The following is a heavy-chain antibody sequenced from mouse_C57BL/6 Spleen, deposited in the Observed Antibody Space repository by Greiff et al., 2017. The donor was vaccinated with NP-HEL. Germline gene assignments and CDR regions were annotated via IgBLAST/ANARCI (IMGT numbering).Heavy chain of an antibody. CDR2: IYPGSGNT. CDR1: GYSFTSYY. J-gene: IGHJ4*01. V-gene: IGHV1-66*01. CDR3: ARSPKDYAMDY. Sequence: QVQLQQSGPELVKPGASVKISCKASGYSFTSYYIHWVKQRPGQGLEWIRWIYPGSGNTKYNEKFKGKATLTADTSSSTAYMQLSSLTSEDAAVYYCARSPKDYAMDYWGQGTSVTVSS.